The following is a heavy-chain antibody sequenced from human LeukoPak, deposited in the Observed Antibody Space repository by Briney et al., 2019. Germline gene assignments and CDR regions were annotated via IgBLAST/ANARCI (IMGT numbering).Heavy chain of an antibody. J-gene: IGHJ6*02. Sequence: GGSLRLSCAASGFTFDDYAMHWVRHAPGKGLEWVSGISWNSGSIGYADSVKGRFTISRDNAKNSLYLQMNSLRAEDTALYYCAKGPGGYGPYYYYGMDVWGQGTTVTVSS. CDR2: ISWNSGSI. CDR1: GFTFDDYA. CDR3: AKGPGGYGPYYYYGMDV. D-gene: IGHD3-16*01. V-gene: IGHV3-9*01.